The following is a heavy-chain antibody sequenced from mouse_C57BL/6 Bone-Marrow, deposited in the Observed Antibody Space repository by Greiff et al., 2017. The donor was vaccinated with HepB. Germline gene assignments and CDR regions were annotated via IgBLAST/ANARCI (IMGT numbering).Heavy chain of an antibody. V-gene: IGHV1-63*01. Sequence: QVQLQQSGAELVRPGTSVKMSCKASGYTFTNYWIGWAKQRPGYGLEWIGDIYPGGGYTNYNEKFKGKATLTADKSSSTAYMQFSSLTSEDSAIYYCARGFIWGYFDVWGTGTTVTVSS. CDR3: ARGFIWGYFDV. D-gene: IGHD1-1*01. J-gene: IGHJ1*03. CDR2: IYPGGGYT. CDR1: GYTFTNYW.